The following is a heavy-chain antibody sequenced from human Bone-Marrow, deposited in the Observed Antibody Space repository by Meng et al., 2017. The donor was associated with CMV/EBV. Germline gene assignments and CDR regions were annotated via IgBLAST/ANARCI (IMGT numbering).Heavy chain of an antibody. J-gene: IGHJ5*02. CDR2: IYSGGST. CDR3: ARAFGGEGWIDP. D-gene: IGHD3-16*01. V-gene: IGHV3-53*01. CDR1: GFTVSSNY. Sequence: GGSLRLSCAASGFTVSSNYMSWVRQAPGKGLEWVSVIYSGGSTYYADSVKGRFTISRDNSKNTMYLQMNSLRGEDTDVYYCARAFGGEGWIDPWGQGTLVTVSS.